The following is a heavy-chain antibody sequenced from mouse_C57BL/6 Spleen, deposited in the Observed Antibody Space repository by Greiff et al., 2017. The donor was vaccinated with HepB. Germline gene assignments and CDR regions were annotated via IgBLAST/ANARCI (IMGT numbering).Heavy chain of an antibody. V-gene: IGHV1-53*01. CDR3: ARGGGNYVYYAMDY. D-gene: IGHD2-1*01. Sequence: QVQLQQPGTELVKPGASVKLSCKASGYTFTSYWMHWVKQRPGQGLEWIGNINPSNGGTNYNEKFKRKATLTVDKSSSTAYMQLSSLTSEDSAVYYGARGGGNYVYYAMDYWGQGTSVTVSS. J-gene: IGHJ4*01. CDR1: GYTFTSYW. CDR2: INPSNGGT.